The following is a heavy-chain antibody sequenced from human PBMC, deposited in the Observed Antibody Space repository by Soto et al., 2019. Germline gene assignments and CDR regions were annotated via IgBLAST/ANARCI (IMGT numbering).Heavy chain of an antibody. D-gene: IGHD4-17*01. CDR3: ARIMGGYGDSFYYGMDV. CDR1: GFSLSTSGMC. V-gene: IGHV2-70*01. Sequence: SGPTLVNPTQTLTLTCTFSGFSLSTSGMCVSWIRQPPGKALEWLALIDWDDDKYYSTSLKTRLTISEDTSKNQVVLTMTNMDPVDTATYYCARIMGGYGDSFYYGMDVWGQGTTVTVSS. J-gene: IGHJ6*02. CDR2: IDWDDDK.